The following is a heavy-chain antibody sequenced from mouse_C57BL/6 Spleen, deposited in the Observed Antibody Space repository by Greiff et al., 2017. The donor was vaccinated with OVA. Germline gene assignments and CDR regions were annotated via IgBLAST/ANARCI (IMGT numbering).Heavy chain of an antibody. J-gene: IGHJ2*01. CDR2: INPSNGGT. D-gene: IGHD1-1*01. Sequence: VQLQQSGTELVKPGASVKLSCKASGYTFTSYWMHWVKQRPGQGLEWIGNINPSNGGTNYNEKFKSKATLTVDKSSSTAYMQLSSLTSEDSAVYYCARGDYYGSYFDYWGQGTTLTVSS. CDR3: ARGDYYGSYFDY. V-gene: IGHV1-53*01. CDR1: GYTFTSYW.